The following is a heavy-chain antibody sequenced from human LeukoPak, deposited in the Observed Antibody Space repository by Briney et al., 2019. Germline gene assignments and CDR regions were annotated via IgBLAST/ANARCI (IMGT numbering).Heavy chain of an antibody. CDR2: INHSGST. J-gene: IGHJ4*02. V-gene: IGHV4-34*01. D-gene: IGHD1-1*01. Sequence: SETLSLTCAVYGGSFSGDYWSWIRQPPGKGLEWIGEINHSGSTNYNPSLKSRVTISVDTSKNQFSLKLSSVTAADTAVYYCARDSLDRTGSFDYWGQGTLVTVSP. CDR3: ARDSLDRTGSFDY. CDR1: GGSFSGDY.